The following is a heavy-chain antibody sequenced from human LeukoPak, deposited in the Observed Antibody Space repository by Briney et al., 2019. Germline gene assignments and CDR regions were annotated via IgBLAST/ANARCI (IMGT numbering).Heavy chain of an antibody. D-gene: IGHD3-16*01. CDR3: ARGRTVWDF. Sequence: SKTLSLTCAVYGGSFSGYYWSWIRQPPGKGLEWIGHIDQSGSTNYNPSLKSRVTISVDTSKNHFSLSLSSVTAADTAVYYCARGRTVWDFWGQGTLVTVSS. CDR2: IDQSGST. J-gene: IGHJ4*02. CDR1: GGSFSGYY. V-gene: IGHV4-34*01.